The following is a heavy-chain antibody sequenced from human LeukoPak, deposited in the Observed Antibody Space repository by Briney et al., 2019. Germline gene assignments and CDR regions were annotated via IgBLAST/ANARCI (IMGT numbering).Heavy chain of an antibody. CDR2: MTYDGSNK. D-gene: IGHD5-24*01. J-gene: IGHJ4*02. CDR1: ELIFSDYA. CDR3: SRDLRGRDDY. V-gene: IGHV3-30*04. Sequence: GGSLRLSCAASELIFSDYAIHWVRQAPGKGLEWVALMTYDGSNKYYADSVKGRFTLSRDISKNTLYLQMNSLRAEDTAVYYCSRDLRGRDDYWGQGTLVSDSS.